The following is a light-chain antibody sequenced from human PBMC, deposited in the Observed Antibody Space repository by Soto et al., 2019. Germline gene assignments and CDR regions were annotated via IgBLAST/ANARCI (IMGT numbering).Light chain of an antibody. CDR1: QSISSW. Sequence: DIQMTQSPSTLSASVGDRVTITCRASQSISSWLAWYQQKPGKAPKLLIYKASSLESGVPSRFSGSGSGTEFTLTISSLQPDDFATYYCQYYNSLFTFGPGTKVDIK. J-gene: IGKJ3*01. V-gene: IGKV1-5*03. CDR3: QYYNSLFT. CDR2: KAS.